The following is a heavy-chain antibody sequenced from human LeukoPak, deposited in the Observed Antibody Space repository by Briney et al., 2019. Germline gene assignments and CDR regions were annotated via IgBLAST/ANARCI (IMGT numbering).Heavy chain of an antibody. Sequence: PGGSLRLSCAASGFTFSSYWVHWVRQAPGKGLVWVSHINTDGSSIRYADSVKGRFTISRDNAKNTLYLQMHSLRVEDTAVYYCARDRESNYIYYYMDVWGKGTTVTVSS. CDR1: GFTFSSYW. V-gene: IGHV3-74*01. J-gene: IGHJ6*03. CDR2: INTDGSSI. D-gene: IGHD4-11*01. CDR3: ARDRESNYIYYYMDV.